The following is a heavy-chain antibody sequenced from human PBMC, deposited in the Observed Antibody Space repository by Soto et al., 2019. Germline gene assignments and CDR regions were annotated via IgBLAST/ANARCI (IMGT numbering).Heavy chain of an antibody. CDR2: INHSGST. J-gene: IGHJ5*02. V-gene: IGHV4-34*01. D-gene: IGHD5-18*01. CDR3: ARGYSYGYVRNWFDP. Sequence: SETLSLTCAVYGGSFSGYYWSWIRPPPGKGLEWIGEINHSGSTNYNPSLKSRVTIPVDTSKNQFSLKLSSVTAADTAVYYCARGYSYGYVRNWFDPWGQGTLVTVSS. CDR1: GGSFSGYY.